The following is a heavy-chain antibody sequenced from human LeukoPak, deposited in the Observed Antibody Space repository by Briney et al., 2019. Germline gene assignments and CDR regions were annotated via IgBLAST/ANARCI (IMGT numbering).Heavy chain of an antibody. CDR3: ARGLVEMATIYFDC. CDR2: IYSSGTT. Sequence: PGGSLRLSCAASGFTVSSNYMSWVRQAPGKGLEWVSVIYSSGTTYYADSVKGRFTISRDNSKNTLYLQMNSLRAEDTAVYYCARGLVEMATIYFDCWGQGTLVTVSS. D-gene: IGHD5-24*01. V-gene: IGHV3-53*01. CDR1: GFTVSSNY. J-gene: IGHJ4*02.